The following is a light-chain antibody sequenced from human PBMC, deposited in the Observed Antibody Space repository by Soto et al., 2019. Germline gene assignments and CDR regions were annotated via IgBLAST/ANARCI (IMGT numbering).Light chain of an antibody. CDR2: DAS. J-gene: IGKJ1*01. CDR1: QGISSA. CDR3: QQFNSYPEWT. Sequence: AIQLTQSPSSLSASVGDRVTITCRASQGISSALAWYQQKPGKAPKLLIYDASSLVVGVPARFSGSGSGTKFTLPLSSLEPSDFATYYCQQFNSYPEWTFGQGTKVDIK. V-gene: IGKV1-13*02.